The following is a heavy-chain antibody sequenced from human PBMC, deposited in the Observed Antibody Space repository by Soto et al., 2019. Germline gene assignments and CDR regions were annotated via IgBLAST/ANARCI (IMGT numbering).Heavy chain of an antibody. D-gene: IGHD3-16*02. CDR2: IKEDGSEK. CDR1: GLILRNYW. Sequence: VGSLRLSCAESGLILRNYWMSWVRQAPGMGLQWVASIKEDGSEKYYVDPVKGRFTISRENAKNSLYLQMNSLRAEDTAVYYCARYRSLDPWGQGILVTVSS. V-gene: IGHV3-7*03. CDR3: ARYRSLDP. J-gene: IGHJ5*02.